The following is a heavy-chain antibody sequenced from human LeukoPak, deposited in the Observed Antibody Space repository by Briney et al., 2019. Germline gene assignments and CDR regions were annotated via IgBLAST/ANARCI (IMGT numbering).Heavy chain of an antibody. CDR2: IYYGSVFYSVST. D-gene: IGHD2-15*01. J-gene: IGHJ6*03. V-gene: IGHV4-39*07. CDR1: DGSISSSSYY. Sequence: PSETLSLACTVSDGSISSSSYYWGWIRQPPGKGLEWIGSIYYGSVFYSVSTYYNPSLKSRVTMSGDTSKNQFSLKLSSVTAADTAAYYCARLGYCSGGSCYYYYYMDVWGKGTTVTVSS. CDR3: ARLGYCSGGSCYYYYYMDV.